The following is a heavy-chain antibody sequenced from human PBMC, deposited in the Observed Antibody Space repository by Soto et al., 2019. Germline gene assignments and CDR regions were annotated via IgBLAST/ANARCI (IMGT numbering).Heavy chain of an antibody. J-gene: IGHJ6*03. CDR3: AKTRGHYDFWSGYYYYYYMDV. CDR2: ISGSGGST. CDR1: GFTFSSYA. Sequence: GGSLRLSCAASGFTFSSYAMSWVRQAPGKGLEWVSAISGSGGSTYYADSVKGRFTISRDNSKNTLYLQMNSLRAEDTAVYYCAKTRGHYDFWSGYYYYYYMDVWGKGTTVTVSS. D-gene: IGHD3-3*01. V-gene: IGHV3-23*01.